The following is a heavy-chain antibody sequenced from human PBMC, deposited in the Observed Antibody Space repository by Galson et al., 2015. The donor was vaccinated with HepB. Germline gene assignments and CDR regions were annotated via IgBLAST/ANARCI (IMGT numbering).Heavy chain of an antibody. V-gene: IGHV1-18*01. D-gene: IGHD6-13*01. J-gene: IGHJ3*02. CDR2: ISAYNGNT. CDR1: GYTFTSYG. Sequence: SCKASGYTFTSYGISWVRQAPGQGLEWMGWISAYNGNTNYAQKLQGRVTMTRDTSTSTVYMELSSLRSEDTAVYYCARSRKPPAANDAFDIWGQGTMVTVSS. CDR3: ARSRKPPAANDAFDI.